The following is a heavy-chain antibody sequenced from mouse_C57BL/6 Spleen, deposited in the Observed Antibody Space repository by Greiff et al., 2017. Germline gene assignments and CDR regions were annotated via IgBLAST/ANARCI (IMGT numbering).Heavy chain of an antibody. D-gene: IGHD3-3*01. CDR2: FYPGSGSI. Sequence: QVHVKQSGAELVKPGASVKLSCKASGYTFTEYTIHWVKQRSGQGLEWIGWFYPGSGSIKYNEKFKDKATLTADKSSSTVYMELSRLTSEDSAVYFCARHEEGLGYFDYWGQGTTLTVSS. CDR3: ARHEEGLGYFDY. J-gene: IGHJ2*01. V-gene: IGHV1-62-2*01. CDR1: GYTFTEYT.